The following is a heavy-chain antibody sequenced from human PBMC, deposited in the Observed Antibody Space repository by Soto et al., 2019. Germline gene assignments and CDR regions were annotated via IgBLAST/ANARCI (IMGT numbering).Heavy chain of an antibody. J-gene: IGHJ5*02. Sequence: EVQLVESGGGLVQPGGSLRLSCAASGFTFSSYWMSWVRQAPGKGLEWVANIKQDGSEKYYVDPVKGRFTISRDNAKNSLYLQMNSLRAEDTAVYYCARDVSLWFGDDPHWFDPWGQGTLVTVSS. CDR1: GFTFSSYW. CDR2: IKQDGSEK. CDR3: ARDVSLWFGDDPHWFDP. V-gene: IGHV3-7*03. D-gene: IGHD3-10*01.